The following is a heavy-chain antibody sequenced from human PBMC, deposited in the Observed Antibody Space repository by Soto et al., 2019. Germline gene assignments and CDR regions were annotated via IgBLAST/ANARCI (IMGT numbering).Heavy chain of an antibody. Sequence: QVQLVESGGGVVQPGRSLRLSCAASGFTFSTSAMHWVRQAPGRGLDWVAVISYDGSNKYYADSVKGRFTISRDNSKNTLYLHMNRLRAGDTAVYYCARGDGSSWYYSAYWGQGTLVTVSS. D-gene: IGHD6-13*01. CDR2: ISYDGSNK. CDR3: ARGDGSSWYYSAY. CDR1: GFTFSTSA. V-gene: IGHV3-30-3*01. J-gene: IGHJ4*02.